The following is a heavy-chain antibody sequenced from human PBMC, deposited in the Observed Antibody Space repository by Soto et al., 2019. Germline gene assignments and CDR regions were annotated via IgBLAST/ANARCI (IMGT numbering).Heavy chain of an antibody. J-gene: IGHJ4*02. CDR2: IIPILGIA. CDR1: GGTFSSYT. Sequence: ASVKVSCKASGGTFSSYTISWVRQAPGQGLEWMGRIIPILGIADYAQKFQGRVTITADKSKDHAKNSLYLQMNSLRVEDTALYYCASLDTARVETAGYWGQGTRVTVSS. V-gene: IGHV1-69*02. CDR3: ASLDTARVETAGY. D-gene: IGHD5-18*01.